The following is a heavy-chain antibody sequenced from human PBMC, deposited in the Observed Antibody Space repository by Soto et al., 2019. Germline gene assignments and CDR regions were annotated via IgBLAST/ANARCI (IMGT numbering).Heavy chain of an antibody. CDR1: GITFSSYA. J-gene: IGHJ4*02. V-gene: IGHV3-23*01. D-gene: IGHD6-19*01. Sequence: EVHLLESGGGLVQPGGSLRLSCAASGITFSSYAMSWVRQAPGKGLQWVSALSHTSTNIFYADSVKGRFTISRDNSKNTMSLQMNSLRAEDTAIYCCAKLAGEQWMFDYWGQGILVTVSS. CDR2: LSHTSTNI. CDR3: AKLAGEQWMFDY.